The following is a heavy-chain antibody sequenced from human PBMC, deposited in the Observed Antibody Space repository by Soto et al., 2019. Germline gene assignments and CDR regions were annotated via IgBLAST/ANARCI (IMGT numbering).Heavy chain of an antibody. Sequence: QVQLVQSGAEVKKPGASVKVSCKTSGHTLINYYMHWVRQAPGQVLDWLGKIDTSGNGTSYAEWFKGRITRTSATSTNTVSVDLSSVSSEDTAIYYCATNYHVSSGYLYWGQGTLDTVSS. V-gene: IGHV1-46*01. CDR2: IDTSGNGT. J-gene: IGHJ4*02. CDR3: ATNYHVSSGYLY. CDR1: GHTLINYY. D-gene: IGHD3-22*01.